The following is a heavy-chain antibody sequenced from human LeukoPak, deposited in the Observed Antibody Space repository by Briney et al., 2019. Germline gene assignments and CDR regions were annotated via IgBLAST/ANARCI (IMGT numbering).Heavy chain of an antibody. Sequence: ASVKVSCKASGGTFSSYAISWVRQAPGQRLEWMGWINAGNGNTKYSQKFQGRVSITRDTSASTAYMELSSLRSEDTAVYYCARNYGDYVFEYFDYWGQGTLVTVSS. D-gene: IGHD4-17*01. J-gene: IGHJ4*02. CDR2: INAGNGNT. V-gene: IGHV1-3*01. CDR3: ARNYGDYVFEYFDY. CDR1: GGTFSSYA.